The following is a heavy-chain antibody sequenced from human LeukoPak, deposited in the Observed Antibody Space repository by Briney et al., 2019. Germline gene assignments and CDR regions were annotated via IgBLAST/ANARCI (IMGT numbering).Heavy chain of an antibody. V-gene: IGHV1-46*01. Sequence: ASVKVSCKASGYTFTSYYMHWVRQAPGQGLEWMGIINPSGGNTSYAQKFQGRVTITADTSTDTAYMELSSLRSEDTAVYYCATDAAYGGASGYWGQGTLVTVSS. CDR3: ATDAAYGGASGY. J-gene: IGHJ4*02. CDR2: INPSGGNT. CDR1: GYTFTSYY. D-gene: IGHD4/OR15-4a*01.